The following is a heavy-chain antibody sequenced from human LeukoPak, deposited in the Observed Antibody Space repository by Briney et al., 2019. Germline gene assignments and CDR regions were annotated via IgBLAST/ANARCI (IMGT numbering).Heavy chain of an antibody. V-gene: IGHV3-21*01. D-gene: IGHD2-2*01. J-gene: IGHJ6*02. CDR2: ISSSSSYI. CDR1: GFTFSSYS. CDR3: AREPDCSSTSCRDYYYGMDV. Sequence: GGSLRLSCAASGFTFSSYSMNWVRQAPGKGLEWVSSISSSSSYIYYADSVKGRFTISRDNAKNPLYLQMNSLRAEDTAVYYCAREPDCSSTSCRDYYYGMDVWGQGTTVTVSS.